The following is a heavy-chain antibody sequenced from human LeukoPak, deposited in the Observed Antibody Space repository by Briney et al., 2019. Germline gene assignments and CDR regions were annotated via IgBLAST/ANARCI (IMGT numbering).Heavy chain of an antibody. V-gene: IGHV4-59*08. CDR2: FIYSGST. J-gene: IGHJ6*02. Sequence: SETLSSTAPVPGGPISGSTWSGFGRPPGKERSGIGFFIYSGSTNYNPSLKSRVTISVDTSKNQFSLKLSSVTAADTAVYYCARHAKIGYYYDSSGNMDVWGQGTTVTVSS. D-gene: IGHD3-22*01. CDR1: GGPISGST. CDR3: ARHAKIGYYYDSSGNMDV.